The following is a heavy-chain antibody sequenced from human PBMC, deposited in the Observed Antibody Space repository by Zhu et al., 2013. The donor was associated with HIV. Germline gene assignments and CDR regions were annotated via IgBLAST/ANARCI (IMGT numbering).Heavy chain of an antibody. V-gene: IGHV1-2*02. CDR3: ASPATYCSGGSCYTNLDY. D-gene: IGHD2-15*01. CDR2: INPNSGGT. CDR1: GYTFTGYY. Sequence: QVQLVQSGAEVKKPGASVKVSCKASGYTFTGYYMHWVRQAPGQGLEWMGWINPNSGGTNYAQKFQGRVTMTRDTSISTAYMELSRLRSDDTAVYYCASPATYCSGGSCYTNLDYWAREPWSPSPQ. J-gene: IGHJ4*02.